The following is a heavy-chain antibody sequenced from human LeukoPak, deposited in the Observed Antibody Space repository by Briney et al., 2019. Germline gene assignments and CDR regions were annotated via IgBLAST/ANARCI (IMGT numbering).Heavy chain of an antibody. CDR2: INPNSGGT. CDR1: GYTFTGYY. D-gene: IGHD6-19*01. Sequence: ASVKVPCKASGYTFTGYYMHWVRQAPEQGLEWMGWINPNSGGTNYAQKFQGRVTMTRDTSISTAYMELSRLRSDDTAVYYCARCPNLGYSSGWYWFDPWGQGTLVTVSS. V-gene: IGHV1-2*02. CDR3: ARCPNLGYSSGWYWFDP. J-gene: IGHJ5*02.